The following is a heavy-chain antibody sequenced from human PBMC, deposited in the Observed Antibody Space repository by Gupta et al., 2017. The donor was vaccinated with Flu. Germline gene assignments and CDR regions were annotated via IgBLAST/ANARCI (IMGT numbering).Heavy chain of an antibody. CDR2: ISRISKFI. CDR1: YN. J-gene: IGHJ3*01. Sequence: YNMNWVRQAPGKGLEWVASISRISKFIFYADSVKGRFTISRDNAKTSIYLHMSGLRAEDTAIYYCAKNRASGTTKGSFDVWGQGTRVTVSS. CDR3: AKNRASGTTKGSFDV. V-gene: IGHV3-21*01. D-gene: IGHD1-1*01.